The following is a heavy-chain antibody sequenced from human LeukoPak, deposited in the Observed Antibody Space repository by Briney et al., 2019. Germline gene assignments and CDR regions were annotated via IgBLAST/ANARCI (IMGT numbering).Heavy chain of an antibody. CDR3: ARGGPKCGGDCFDY. V-gene: IGHV1-8*01. CDR2: MNPYNGNT. D-gene: IGHD2-21*01. J-gene: IGHJ4*02. Sequence: EASVEVSCKASTYTFTNYDINWLRQATGQRLVWMGWMNPYNGNTGYAQKFQDRVTMTRNTSINTAYMELSSLRSEDTAVYFCARGGPKCGGDCFDYWGQGTLVTVSS. CDR1: TYTFTNYD.